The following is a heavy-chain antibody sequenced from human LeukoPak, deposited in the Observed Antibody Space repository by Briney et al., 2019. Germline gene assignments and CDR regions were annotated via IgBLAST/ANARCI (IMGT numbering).Heavy chain of an antibody. J-gene: IGHJ4*02. Sequence: GGSLRLSCAASGFTFNNHAMSWVRQAPGKRLERVSGINGNGASTYYSDSVKGRFTISRDNSKNTLYLQMSSLRAEDTAIYYCTKDQGYSYYYLDYWGQGTLVTVSS. V-gene: IGHV3-23*01. CDR1: GFTFNNHA. D-gene: IGHD5-18*01. CDR3: TKDQGYSYYYLDY. CDR2: INGNGAST.